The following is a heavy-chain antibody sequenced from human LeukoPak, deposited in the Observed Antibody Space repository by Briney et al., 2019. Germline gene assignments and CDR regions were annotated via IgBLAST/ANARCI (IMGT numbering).Heavy chain of an antibody. J-gene: IGHJ4*02. Sequence: SETLSLPRTVSGGSISRGDDYRSWIRQPPGKGLEGIGYIYYSGSTYYNPSLKSRVTISVDTSKNQFSLKLSSVTAADTAVYYCSRTGVTMIVVDYWGQGTLVTVSS. V-gene: IGHV4-30-4*01. CDR3: SRTGVTMIVVDY. CDR1: GGSISRGDDY. D-gene: IGHD3-22*01. CDR2: IYYSGST.